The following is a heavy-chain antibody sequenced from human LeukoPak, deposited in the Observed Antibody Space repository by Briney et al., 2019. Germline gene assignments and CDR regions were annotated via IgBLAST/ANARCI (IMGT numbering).Heavy chain of an antibody. Sequence: PGGSLRLSCAASGFTFGSYLMSWVRQAPGKGLEWVANIKQDGSEKYYVDSVRGRFTISRDNAKNSLYLQMNSLRAEDTAVYYCVRANSLCDSWGQGTLVTVSS. CDR3: VRANSLCDS. CDR1: GFTFGSYL. J-gene: IGHJ4*02. V-gene: IGHV3-7*03. CDR2: IKQDGSEK. D-gene: IGHD2/OR15-2a*01.